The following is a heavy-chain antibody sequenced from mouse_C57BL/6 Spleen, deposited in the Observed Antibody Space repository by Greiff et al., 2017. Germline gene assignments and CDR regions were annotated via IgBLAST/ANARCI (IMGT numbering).Heavy chain of an antibody. CDR3: ARSPLLLRGFDY. CDR2: INPNNGGT. CDR1: GYTFTDYN. V-gene: IGHV1-18*01. Sequence: EVKLQQSGPELVKPGASVKIPCKASGYTFTDYNMDWVKQSHGKSLEWIGDINPNNGGTIYNQKFKGKATLTVDKSSSTAYMELRSLTSEDTAVYYCARSPLLLRGFDYWGQGTTLTVSS. D-gene: IGHD1-1*01. J-gene: IGHJ2*01.